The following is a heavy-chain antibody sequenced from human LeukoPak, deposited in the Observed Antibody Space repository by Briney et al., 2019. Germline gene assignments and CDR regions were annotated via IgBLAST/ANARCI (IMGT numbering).Heavy chain of an antibody. CDR1: GFTFSDYY. Sequence: PGGSLRLSCAASGFTFSDYYMSWIRQAPGKGLEWVSYISSSGSTIYYADSVKGRFTISRDNAKNSLYLQMNSLRAEDTAVYYCAREDRVNLGYCSSTSCYTRPGNFDYWGQGTLVTVSS. D-gene: IGHD2-2*01. V-gene: IGHV3-11*04. J-gene: IGHJ4*02. CDR2: ISSSGSTI. CDR3: AREDRVNLGYCSSTSCYTRPGNFDY.